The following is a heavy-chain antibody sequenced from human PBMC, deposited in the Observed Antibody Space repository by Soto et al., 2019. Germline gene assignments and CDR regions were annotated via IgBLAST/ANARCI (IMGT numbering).Heavy chain of an antibody. J-gene: IGHJ4*02. Sequence: ASVKVSCKTSGYTFTSYTMHWVRQAPGQRLEWMGWTNAGNGQTTYSQRFQDRLTLTRDTSARTVYMELSSLTSDDAGIYYCVRETSSVPAYWGQGTPVTVSS. D-gene: IGHD3-22*01. CDR3: VRETSSVPAY. V-gene: IGHV1-3*01. CDR1: GYTFTSYT. CDR2: TNAGNGQT.